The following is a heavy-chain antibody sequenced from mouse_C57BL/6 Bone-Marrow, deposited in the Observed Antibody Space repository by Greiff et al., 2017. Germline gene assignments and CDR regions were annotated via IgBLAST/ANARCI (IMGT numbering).Heavy chain of an antibody. CDR2: IDPSDSYT. D-gene: IGHD1-1*01. CDR1: GYTFTSYW. Sequence: QVQLQQPGAELVMPGASVKLSCKASGYTFTSYWMHWVKQRPGQGLEWIGEIDPSDSYTNYNQKFKGKSTLTVDKSSSTAYMQLSSLTSEDSAVYDCARESLLLPPEYFDVWGTGTTVTVSS. V-gene: IGHV1-69*01. CDR3: ARESLLLPPEYFDV. J-gene: IGHJ1*03.